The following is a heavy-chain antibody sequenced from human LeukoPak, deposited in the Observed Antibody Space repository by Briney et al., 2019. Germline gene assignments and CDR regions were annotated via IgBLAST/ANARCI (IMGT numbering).Heavy chain of an antibody. J-gene: IGHJ4*02. CDR3: AKGSYYDSSGSFYFDY. Sequence: PGGSLRLSCVASGNYWMHWVRQAPGKGLEWVSGISGSGDNTYYADSVKGRFTISRDNSKNTLYVQVNSLGTEDTAAYYCAKGSYYDSSGSFYFDYWGQGTLVTVSS. D-gene: IGHD3-22*01. V-gene: IGHV3-23*01. CDR1: GNYW. CDR2: ISGSGDNT.